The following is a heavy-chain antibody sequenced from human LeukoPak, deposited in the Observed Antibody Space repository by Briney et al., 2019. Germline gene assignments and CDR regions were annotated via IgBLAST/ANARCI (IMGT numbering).Heavy chain of an antibody. Sequence: PGGSLRLSCAASGFTVSSNYMSWVRQAPGKGLEWVLVIYSGGSTYYADSVKGRFTISRDNSKNTLYLQMNSLRAEDTAVYYCAREQSSWYAGYFDYWGQGTLVTVSS. CDR2: IYSGGST. D-gene: IGHD6-13*01. J-gene: IGHJ4*02. CDR1: GFTVSSNY. V-gene: IGHV3-53*01. CDR3: AREQSSWYAGYFDY.